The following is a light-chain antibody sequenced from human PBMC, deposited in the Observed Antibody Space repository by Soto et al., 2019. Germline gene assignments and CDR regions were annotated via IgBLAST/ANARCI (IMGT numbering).Light chain of an antibody. V-gene: IGLV1-40*01. J-gene: IGLJ2*01. Sequence: QSVLTQPPSVSGAPGQRVTISCTGSSSNIGAGYDVHWYQQLPGTAPNLLIYGNSNRPSGVPDRFSGSKSGPSASLAITGLQAEDEADYYCQSYDSSSVVFGGGTKLTVL. CDR2: GNS. CDR1: SSNIGAGYD. CDR3: QSYDSSSVV.